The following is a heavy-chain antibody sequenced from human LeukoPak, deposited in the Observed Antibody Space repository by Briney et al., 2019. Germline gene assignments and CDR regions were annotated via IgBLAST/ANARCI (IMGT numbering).Heavy chain of an antibody. J-gene: IGHJ4*02. CDR1: GGSFSGYY. V-gene: IGHV4-34*01. CDR3: AGGHPKLIFPSGYSYGYGPYYFDY. Sequence: PSETLSLTCAVYGGSFSGYYWSWIRQPPGKGLEWIGEINHSGSTNYNPSLKSRVTIPVDTSKNQFSLKLSSVTAADTAVYYCAGGHPKLIFPSGYSYGYGPYYFDYWGQGTLVTVSS. CDR2: INHSGST. D-gene: IGHD5-18*01.